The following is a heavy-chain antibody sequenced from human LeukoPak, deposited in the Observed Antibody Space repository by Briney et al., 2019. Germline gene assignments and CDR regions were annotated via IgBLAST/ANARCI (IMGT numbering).Heavy chain of an antibody. CDR2: IRYDGNNK. Sequence: GGSMRLSCAPSEFTFSNYDMHWVRQAPGKGREWVAFIRYDGNNKYYADSVKGRFTISRDNSKNTLYLQMNRLRAEDTAVYYCAKDQAVAGHPLDYWGQGTLVTVSS. J-gene: IGHJ4*02. CDR1: EFTFSNYD. CDR3: AKDQAVAGHPLDY. V-gene: IGHV3-30*02. D-gene: IGHD6-19*01.